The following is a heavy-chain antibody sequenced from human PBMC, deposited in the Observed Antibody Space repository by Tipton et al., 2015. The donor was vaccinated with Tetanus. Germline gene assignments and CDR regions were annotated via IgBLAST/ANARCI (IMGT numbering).Heavy chain of an antibody. CDR2: VDDSGSP. J-gene: IGHJ4*02. CDR1: GGSLSRYY. CDR3: VRGRGSGAQSFGFEH. V-gene: IGHV4-34*01. D-gene: IGHD3-10*01. Sequence: TLSLTCAVYGGSLSRYYWTWIRQPPGKGLEWIGEVDDSGSPNYSPSLKSRVTISAVGSKNHISLKLTAVTAADAGVYFCVRGRGSGAQSFGFEHWGRGTQVIVSS.